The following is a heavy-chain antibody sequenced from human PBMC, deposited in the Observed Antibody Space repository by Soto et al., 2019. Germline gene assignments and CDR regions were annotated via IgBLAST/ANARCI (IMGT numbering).Heavy chain of an antibody. V-gene: IGHV4-59*01. CDR3: ARHRAGIFEY. CDR2: IYYSGST. CDR1: GGSISSYY. J-gene: IGHJ4*02. Sequence: SETLSLTCTVSGGSISSYYWSWIRQPPGKGLEWIGYIYYSGSTNYNPSLKSRVTISVDTSKNQFSLELSSVTAADTAVYYCARHRAGIFEYCGQGTLVTVSS.